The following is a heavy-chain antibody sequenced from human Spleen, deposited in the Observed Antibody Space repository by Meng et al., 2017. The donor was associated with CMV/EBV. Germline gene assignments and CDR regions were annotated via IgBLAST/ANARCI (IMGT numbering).Heavy chain of an antibody. V-gene: IGHV3-30*03. CDR2: ISYDGNNR. D-gene: IGHD6-6*01. J-gene: IGHJ4*02. CDR3: ARGLAFSIAARLDY. Sequence: GESLKISCAGSGFSFGDEGMSWVRQVPGRGLEWVAVISYDGNNRYYGDSVKGRFTASRDNSKNTLYLQKNSLKTEDTAVYYCARGLAFSIAARLDYWGQGTLVTVSS. CDR1: GFSFGDEG.